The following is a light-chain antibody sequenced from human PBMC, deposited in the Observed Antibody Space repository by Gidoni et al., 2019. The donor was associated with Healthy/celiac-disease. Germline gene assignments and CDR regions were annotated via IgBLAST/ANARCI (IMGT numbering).Light chain of an antibody. CDR1: NIGSKS. Sequence: SYVLTPPPSVSFAPGPTARITCGGNNIGSKSVHWYQQKPGQAPVLVVYDDSDRPSGILERFSGSNSGNTATLTISRVEAGDEADYYCQVWDSSSDHPDVVFGGGTKLTVL. V-gene: IGLV3-21*02. CDR2: DDS. J-gene: IGLJ2*01. CDR3: QVWDSSSDHPDVV.